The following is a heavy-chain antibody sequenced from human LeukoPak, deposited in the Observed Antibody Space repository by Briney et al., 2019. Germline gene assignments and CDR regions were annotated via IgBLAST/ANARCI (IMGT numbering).Heavy chain of an antibody. D-gene: IGHD3-22*01. CDR2: IYYSGST. CDR1: GGSVSSGAYY. V-gene: IGHV4-61*08. J-gene: IGHJ4*02. Sequence: SETLSLTFTVSGGSVSSGAYYWSWIRQPPGKGLEWIGYIYYSGSTNYNPSLKSRVTISVDTSKNQFSLKLSSVTAADTAVYYCARERPDSSGFYPMYFDYWGQGTLVTVSS. CDR3: ARERPDSSGFYPMYFDY.